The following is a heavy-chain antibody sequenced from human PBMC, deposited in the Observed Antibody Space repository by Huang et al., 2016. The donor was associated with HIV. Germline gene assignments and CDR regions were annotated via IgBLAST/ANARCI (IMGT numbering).Heavy chain of an antibody. CDR1: GGSISSSTYF. J-gene: IGHJ3*01. CDR3: ARIPGNFDYFSAFDV. CDR2: IYYSVEP. V-gene: IGHV4-39*01. D-gene: IGHD3-9*01. Sequence: QVQLQESGSGLVKPSETLSLTCTVSGGSISSSTYFWGWIRQPPGKGLEWIGTIYYSVEPYYDPSLKSRVTLSVDTSKNQFSRNLSSVTAADTAVYYCARIPGNFDYFSAFDVWGQGTMVAVSP.